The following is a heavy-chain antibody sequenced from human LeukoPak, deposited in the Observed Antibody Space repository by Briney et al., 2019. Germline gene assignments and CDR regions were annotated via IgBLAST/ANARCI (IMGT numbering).Heavy chain of an antibody. J-gene: IGHJ5*02. CDR1: GYTFTGYY. Sequence: ASVKVSCKSSGYTFTGYYMHWVRQAPGQGPEWMGWINPNSGATNYAQKFQGRVTMTRDTSISTAYMELSTLRSDDTAVYYCARVGDVVADVNWFDPWGQGTLVTVSS. V-gene: IGHV1-2*02. CDR3: ARVGDVVADVNWFDP. CDR2: INPNSGAT. D-gene: IGHD2-2*01.